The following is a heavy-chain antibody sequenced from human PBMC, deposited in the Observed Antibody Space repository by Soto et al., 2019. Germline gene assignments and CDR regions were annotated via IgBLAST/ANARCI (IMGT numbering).Heavy chain of an antibody. CDR3: ARSRSGAVADSFDF. V-gene: IGHV3-30*04. CDR1: GFIFSRYA. J-gene: IGHJ4*02. D-gene: IGHD3-10*01. CDR2: ISKDGSSK. Sequence: QVQVMESGGGVVQPGRSLRLSCAASGFIFSRYAIHWVRQAPGKGLEWLAVISKDGSSKYYLDSVKGRFTISRDNSKNTVHLEMNSLRDEDTALYYCARSRSGAVADSFDFWGQGTLVTVSS.